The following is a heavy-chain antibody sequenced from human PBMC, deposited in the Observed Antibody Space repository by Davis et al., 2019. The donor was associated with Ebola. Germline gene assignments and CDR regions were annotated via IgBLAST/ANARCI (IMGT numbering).Heavy chain of an antibody. J-gene: IGHJ4*02. CDR2: FDPEEGET. Sequence: ASVKVSCKVSGYTLTELSMHWVRQAPGKGLEWMGGFDPEEGETVYAQKFQGRVTMTEDTSTNTAYMELSSLRSEDTAVYYCTVGGIGGMGDYWGQGTLVTVSS. CDR3: TVGGIGGMGDY. CDR1: GYTLTELS. V-gene: IGHV1-24*01. D-gene: IGHD3-10*01.